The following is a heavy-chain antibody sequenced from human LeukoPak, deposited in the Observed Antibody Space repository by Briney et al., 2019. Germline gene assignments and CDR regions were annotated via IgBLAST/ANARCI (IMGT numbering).Heavy chain of an antibody. J-gene: IGHJ6*02. D-gene: IGHD3-9*01. CDR2: INSDGSST. CDR3: AKEHYDILTGFMDV. V-gene: IGHV3-74*01. CDR1: GFTFSSYW. Sequence: GGSLRLSCAASGFTFSSYWMHWVRQAPGKGLVWVSRINSDGSSTSYADSVKGRFTISRDNAKNTLYLQMNSLRAEDTAVYYCAKEHYDILTGFMDVWGQGTTVTVSS.